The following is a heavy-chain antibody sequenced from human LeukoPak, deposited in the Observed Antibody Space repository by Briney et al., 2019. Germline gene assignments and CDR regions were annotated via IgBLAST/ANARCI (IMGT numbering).Heavy chain of an antibody. D-gene: IGHD2-2*01. CDR1: GYTFTGYY. V-gene: IGHV1-2*06. J-gene: IGHJ6*02. CDR3: ARLQYQRGYYYYGMDV. Sequence: ASVKVSCKASGYTFTGYYMHWVRQAPGQGLEWMGRINPNSGGTNYAQKFQGRVTMTRDTSISTAYMELSRPRSDDTAVYYCARLQYQRGYYYYGMDVWGQGTTVTVSS. CDR2: INPNSGGT.